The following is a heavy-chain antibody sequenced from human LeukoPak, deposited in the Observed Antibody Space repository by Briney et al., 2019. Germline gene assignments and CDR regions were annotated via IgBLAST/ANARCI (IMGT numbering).Heavy chain of an antibody. V-gene: IGHV5-51*01. Sequence: GESLKISCKGSGYSFTNYWIGWVRQMPGKGLEWMGMIYLGDSDTRYSPSFQGQVTISADKSISTAYLQWSSLKASDTAMYYCARLVDPARYYFDYWGQGTLVTVSS. CDR3: ARLVDPARYYFDY. CDR2: IYLGDSDT. J-gene: IGHJ4*02. D-gene: IGHD3/OR15-3a*01. CDR1: GYSFTNYW.